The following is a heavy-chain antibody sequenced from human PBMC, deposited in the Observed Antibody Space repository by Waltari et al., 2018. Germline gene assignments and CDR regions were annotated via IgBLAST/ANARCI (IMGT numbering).Heavy chain of an antibody. J-gene: IGHJ4*02. CDR3: ALLRVVSVFDPFDN. CDR2: INGTSLTT. D-gene: IGHD2-15*01. Sequence: EVQLVESGGGLVQPGGSLRLSCAADGVTFSLYWMHGVRQVPGKGLVWVSRINGTSLTTNYADSVKGRFTISRDNAKNTLYLQMNSLTPEDTGVYYCALLRVVSVFDPFDNWGQGTLVTVSS. CDR1: GVTFSLYW. V-gene: IGHV3-74*01.